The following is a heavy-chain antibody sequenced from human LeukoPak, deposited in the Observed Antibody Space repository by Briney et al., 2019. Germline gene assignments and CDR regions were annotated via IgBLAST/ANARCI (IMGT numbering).Heavy chain of an antibody. CDR3: ARALWYDILTGYNR. Sequence: GGSLRLSCAASGFTFSSYWMSWVRQAPGKGLEWVGRIKSKTDGGTTDYAAPVKGRFTISRDDSKNTLYLQMNSLKTEDTAVYYCARALWYDILTGYNRWGQGTLVTVSS. D-gene: IGHD3-9*01. V-gene: IGHV3-15*01. J-gene: IGHJ4*02. CDR1: GFTFSSYW. CDR2: IKSKTDGGTT.